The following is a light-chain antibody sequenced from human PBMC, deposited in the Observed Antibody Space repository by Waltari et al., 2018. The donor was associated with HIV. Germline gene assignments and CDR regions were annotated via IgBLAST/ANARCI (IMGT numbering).Light chain of an antibody. J-gene: IGLJ2*01. CDR3: SSYSRGALL. CDR1: TNDIGSYNY. Sequence: QSVLTQPASVSGSPGQSLTLSCTGTTNDIGSYNYVSWYQQSPDKAPKLIIYDVSNRPSGVSSRFSGSKSGNTASLTISGLQAEDEAYYHCSSYSRGALLFGGGTKVTVL. CDR2: DVS. V-gene: IGLV2-14*01.